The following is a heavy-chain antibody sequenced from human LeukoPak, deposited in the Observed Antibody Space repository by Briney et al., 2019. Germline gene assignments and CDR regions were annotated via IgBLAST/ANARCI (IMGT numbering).Heavy chain of an antibody. CDR1: DFPFSSYA. J-gene: IGHJ4*02. CDR2: IRGSGAST. Sequence: GGSLRLSCVASDFPFSSYAMSWVRQALGKGLEWLAVIRGSGASTNYADSVKGRFTISRDNSKNTLYQQMNSLRAEDTAVYYCARTGEYYYDSSGYRIDYWGQGTLVTVSS. D-gene: IGHD3-22*01. V-gene: IGHV3-23*01. CDR3: ARTGEYYYDSSGYRIDY.